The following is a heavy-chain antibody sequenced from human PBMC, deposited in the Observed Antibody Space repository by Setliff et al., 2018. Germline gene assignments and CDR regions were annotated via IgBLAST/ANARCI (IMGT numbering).Heavy chain of an antibody. CDR2: ISGRGDST. D-gene: IGHD3-10*01. CDR3: ATYYYGLGYQY. CDR1: GFTFSGYA. V-gene: IGHV3-23*01. Sequence: PGGSLRLSCAASGFTFSGYAMTWVRQAPGKGLERVSAISGRGDSTFYEDAVKGRFTISRDNAKDSLYLQMNSLRAEDTAIYYCATYYYGLGYQYWGQGSLVTVSS. J-gene: IGHJ1*01.